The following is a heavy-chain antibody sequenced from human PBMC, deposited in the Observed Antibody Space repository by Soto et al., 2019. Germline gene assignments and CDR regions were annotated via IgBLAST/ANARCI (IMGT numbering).Heavy chain of an antibody. CDR3: ASSAVAGPNWFDP. CDR1: GGSISSSSYY. D-gene: IGHD6-19*01. Sequence: ETLSLTCSVSGGSISSSSYYGGWIRQPPGKGLEWIGNIYYSGNTYYNPSLKSRVTISVDTSKSQFSLKLSSVTAADTAVYYCASSAVAGPNWFDPWGQGTLVTVSS. J-gene: IGHJ5*02. CDR2: IYYSGNT. V-gene: IGHV4-39*01.